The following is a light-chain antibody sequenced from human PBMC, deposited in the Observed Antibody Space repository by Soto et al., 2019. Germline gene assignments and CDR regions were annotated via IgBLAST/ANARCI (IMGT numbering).Light chain of an antibody. CDR3: QQYGGSPFT. V-gene: IGKV3-20*01. CDR1: QSVSNF. J-gene: IGKJ3*01. CDR2: DVS. Sequence: EIVLTQSPATLSLSPGERAILSCRASQSVSNFLAWYQQKPGQAPRLLIFDVSTRATGVPPRFSGSGSGTDFTLTIIGLEPEDFGVYYCQQYGGSPFTFGPGTKVDIK.